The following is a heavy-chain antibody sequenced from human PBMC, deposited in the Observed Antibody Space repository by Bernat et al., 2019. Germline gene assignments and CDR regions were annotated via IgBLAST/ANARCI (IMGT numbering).Heavy chain of an antibody. CDR3: ARGRRYRPLLCGDFDY. J-gene: IGHJ4*02. D-gene: IGHD2-2*01. V-gene: IGHV4-34*01. CDR2: INHSGST. Sequence: QVQLQQWGAGLLKPSETLSLTCAVYGGSFSAYYWSWIRQPPGKGLEWIGEINHSGSTNYNPSLKSRVTISVDTSKNQFSLKLSSVTAADTAVYYCARGRRYRPLLCGDFDYWGQGTLITVSS. CDR1: GGSFSAYY.